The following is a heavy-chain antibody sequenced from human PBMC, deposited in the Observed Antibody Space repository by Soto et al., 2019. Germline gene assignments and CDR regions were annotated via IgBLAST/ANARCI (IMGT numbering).Heavy chain of an antibody. CDR2: IYYSGST. CDR3: PRESDYGASPYYFDY. J-gene: IGHJ4*02. Sequence: SETLSLTCTVSGGSVSSGSYYWSWIRQPPGKGLEWIGYIYYSGSTNYNPSLKSRVTISVDTSKNQCSLKLSSVTAADPAVYYCPRESDYGASPYYFDYWGQGTLGTASS. V-gene: IGHV4-61*01. CDR1: GGSVSSGSYY. D-gene: IGHD4-17*01.